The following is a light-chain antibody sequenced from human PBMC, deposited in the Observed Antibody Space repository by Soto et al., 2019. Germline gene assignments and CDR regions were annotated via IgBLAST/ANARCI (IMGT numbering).Light chain of an antibody. J-gene: IGLJ3*02. CDR1: SSNIGAGYD. CDR2: GNS. CDR3: QSYDSSLSVV. V-gene: IGLV1-40*01. Sequence: QSVLTQPPSVSGAPGQRVTISCTGSSSNIGAGYDVHWYQQLPVTAPKLLIYGNSNRPSGVPDRFSGSKSGTSASLAITGLQAEYEADYYCQSYDSSLSVVFGGGTKLTVL.